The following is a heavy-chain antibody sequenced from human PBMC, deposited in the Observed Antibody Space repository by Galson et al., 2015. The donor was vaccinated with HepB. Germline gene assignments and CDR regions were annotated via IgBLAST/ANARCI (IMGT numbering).Heavy chain of an antibody. CDR3: ARDRHSSGYYLTSAFDI. CDR2: ISSSSSYI. J-gene: IGHJ3*02. Sequence: SLRLSCAASGFTFSSYSMNWVRQAPGKGLEWVSSISSSSSYIYYADSVKGRFTISRDNAKNSLYLQMNSLRAEGTAVYYCARDRHSSGYYLTSAFDIWGQGTMVTVSS. V-gene: IGHV3-21*01. CDR1: GFTFSSYS. D-gene: IGHD3-22*01.